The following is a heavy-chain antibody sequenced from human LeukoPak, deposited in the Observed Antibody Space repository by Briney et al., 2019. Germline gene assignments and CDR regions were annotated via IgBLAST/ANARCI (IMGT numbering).Heavy chain of an antibody. CDR3: ARGSSDSSGYYLHH. CDR2: INTSGST. J-gene: IGHJ1*01. Sequence: SETLSLTCTVSGGSISNYYWSWIRQPAGKGLEWIGRINTSGSTNCNPSLKSRVTISVDTSKNQFSLKLSSVTAADTAVYYCARGSSDSSGYYLHHWGQGTLVTVSS. V-gene: IGHV4-4*07. CDR1: GGSISNYY. D-gene: IGHD3-22*01.